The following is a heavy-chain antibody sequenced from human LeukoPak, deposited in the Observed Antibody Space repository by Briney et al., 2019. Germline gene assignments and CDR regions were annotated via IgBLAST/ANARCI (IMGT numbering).Heavy chain of an antibody. V-gene: IGHV4-38-2*02. CDR2: IYYSGST. D-gene: IGHD6-19*01. J-gene: IGHJ4*02. Sequence: SETLSLTCTVSDNSISNGYYWGWIRQPPGKGLEWIGSIYYSGSTYYNPSLKTRVTISKDTSKNQFSLKLSSVTAADTAVYYCAREVGSGSFDYWGQGTLVTVSS. CDR1: DNSISNGYY. CDR3: AREVGSGSFDY.